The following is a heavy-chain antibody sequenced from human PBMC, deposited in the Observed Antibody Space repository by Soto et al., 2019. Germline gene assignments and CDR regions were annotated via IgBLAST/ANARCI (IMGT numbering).Heavy chain of an antibody. D-gene: IGHD1-26*01. CDR2: ISYDGSYQ. CDR3: AQDGRSGSVTRPDH. CDR1: GFTFKIYG. V-gene: IGHV3-30*18. J-gene: IGHJ4*02. Sequence: GGALRLPCASSGFTFKIYGMHGVRQDPGKGLEWVAVISYDGSYQYYSDSVKGRFTISRDNSKNTLNLQMNSLRVEDSAMYYCAQDGRSGSVTRPDHWGQGTLVTVSS.